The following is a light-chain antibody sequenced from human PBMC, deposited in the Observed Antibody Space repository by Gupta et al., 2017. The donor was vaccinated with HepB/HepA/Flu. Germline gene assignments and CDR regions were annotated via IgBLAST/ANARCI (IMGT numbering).Light chain of an antibody. CDR3: QQSYSTLWT. CDR2: AAS. Sequence: DIQMTQPPSSLSASVGDRVTITCRASQGISSYLNWYQQKPGKAPKLLIYAASSLQSGVPSRFSGSGSGTDFTLTISSLQPEDFATYYCQQSYSTLWTFGQGTKVEIK. J-gene: IGKJ1*01. CDR1: QGISSY. V-gene: IGKV1-39*01.